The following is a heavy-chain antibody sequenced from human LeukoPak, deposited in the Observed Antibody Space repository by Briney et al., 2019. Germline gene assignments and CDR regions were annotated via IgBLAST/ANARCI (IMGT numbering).Heavy chain of an antibody. CDR2: IRGSGGNT. CDR1: GFTFSHYA. CDR3: AKDGYSSSWYYFDY. J-gene: IGHJ4*02. Sequence: GGSLRLSCAASGFTFSHYAMSWVRQAPGRGLEWVSGIRGSGGNTYYADSVKGRFTISRDNSKNTLYLQMNSLRAEDTAVYYCAKDGYSSSWYYFDYWGPGTLVTVSS. D-gene: IGHD6-13*01. V-gene: IGHV3-23*01.